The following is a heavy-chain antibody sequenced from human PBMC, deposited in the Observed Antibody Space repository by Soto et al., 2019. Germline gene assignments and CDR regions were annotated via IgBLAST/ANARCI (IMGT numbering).Heavy chain of an antibody. CDR1: GYSFTNYG. Sequence: QVQLVQSGGEVKKPGASVKVSCKTSGYSFTNYGISWVRQAPGQGLEWMGWISGYNGNTHYAQKFQGRVSMTTDTSTSTAYMELRSLRSDDTAVYYCAREGPAPYYYYGMDVWGQGTTVTVSS. V-gene: IGHV1-18*01. CDR3: AREGPAPYYYYGMDV. CDR2: ISGYNGNT. J-gene: IGHJ6*02.